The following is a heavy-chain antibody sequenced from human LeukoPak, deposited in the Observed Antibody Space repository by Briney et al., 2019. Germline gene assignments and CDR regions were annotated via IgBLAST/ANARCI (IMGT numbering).Heavy chain of an antibody. Sequence: SETLSLTCTVSGGSISSCYWSWIRQPPGKGLEWIGHIYYTGSTSYNPSLKSRITISVDPSKNQFSLRLSSVTAADTAVYYCAREASTYYYDSSGYYPNWFDPWGQGTLVTVSS. CDR3: AREASTYYYDSSGYYPNWFDP. D-gene: IGHD3-22*01. V-gene: IGHV4-59*01. CDR1: GGSISSCY. CDR2: IYYTGST. J-gene: IGHJ5*02.